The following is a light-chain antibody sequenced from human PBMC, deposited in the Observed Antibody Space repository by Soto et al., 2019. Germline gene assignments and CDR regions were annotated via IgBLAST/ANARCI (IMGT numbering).Light chain of an antibody. V-gene: IGKV3-20*01. CDR1: QSVRSGS. J-gene: IGKJ2*01. Sequence: PAEGATLSCRASQSVRSGSLAWYQQKPGQAPRLLIYGASSRATDIPDRFSGSGYGTDFILTISRLEPEDFAVYYCQHYADSPHTFGQGTKLEIK. CDR3: QHYADSPHT. CDR2: GAS.